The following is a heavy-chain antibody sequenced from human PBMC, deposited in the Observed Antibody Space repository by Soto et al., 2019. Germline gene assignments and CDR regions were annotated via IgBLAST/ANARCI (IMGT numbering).Heavy chain of an antibody. J-gene: IGHJ4*02. CDR2: ISSSGGST. Sequence: EVQLLESGGDLIQPGGSLRLSCAASGFIFSSYAMSWVRQAPGKGLEWVSAISSSGGSTFYADSVKGRFTISSDNSRNTLYLQMNSLRAEDTAIYYCAKYQPMTQPRPYFDYWGQGTLVTVSS. CDR1: GFIFSSYA. CDR3: AKYQPMTQPRPYFDY. D-gene: IGHD3-22*01. V-gene: IGHV3-23*01.